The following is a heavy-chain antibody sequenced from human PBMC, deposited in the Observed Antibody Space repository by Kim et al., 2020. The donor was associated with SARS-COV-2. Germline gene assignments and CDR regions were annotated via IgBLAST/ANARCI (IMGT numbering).Heavy chain of an antibody. CDR2: ISGDGLSS. Sequence: GGSLRLSCAASGFTFSYHAMSWVRQAQGKGLEWVSGISGDGLSSWYADSVKGRFTFSRDNSKNTQSLQLNSLRVADTAVIYCAKARSPSRRGLFDYWGLG. V-gene: IGHV3-23*01. J-gene: IGHJ4*02. CDR1: GFTFSYHA. D-gene: IGHD3-10*01. CDR3: AKARSPSRRGLFDY.